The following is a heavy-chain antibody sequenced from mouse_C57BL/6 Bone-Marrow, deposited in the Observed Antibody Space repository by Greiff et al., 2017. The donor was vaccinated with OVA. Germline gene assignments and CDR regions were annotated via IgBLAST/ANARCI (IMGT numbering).Heavy chain of an antibody. CDR3: ARKGNGNYRYFDV. J-gene: IGHJ1*03. V-gene: IGHV2-2*01. CDR2: IWSGGST. Sequence: VQLQPSGPGLVQPSQSLSISCTVSGFSFPSYCVHWVRQSPGKGLAWLGVIWSGGSTDYNAAFISRLSISKDNSKSQVFFKMNSLQADDTAIYYCARKGNGNYRYFDVWGTGTTVTVSS. CDR1: GFSFPSYC. D-gene: IGHD2-1*01.